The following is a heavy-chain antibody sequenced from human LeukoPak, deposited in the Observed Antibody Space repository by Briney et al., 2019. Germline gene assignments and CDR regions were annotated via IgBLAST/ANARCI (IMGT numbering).Heavy chain of an antibody. D-gene: IGHD2-2*02. CDR2: IYYSGST. CDR3: ARESVVPAAIWFDY. V-gene: IGHV4-61*08. CDR1: GGSISSGGYY. J-gene: IGHJ4*02. Sequence: SETLSLTCTVSGGSISSGGYYWSWIRQPPGKGLEWIGYIYYSGSTNYNPSLKSRVTISVDTSKNQFSLKLSSVTAADTAVYYCARESVVPAAIWFDYWGQGTLVTVSS.